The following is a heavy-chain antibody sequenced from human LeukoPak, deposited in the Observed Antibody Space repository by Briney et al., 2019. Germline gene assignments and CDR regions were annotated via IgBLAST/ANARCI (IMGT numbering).Heavy chain of an antibody. CDR3: AKHLTIVATIFDP. CDR2: INDSGST. Sequence: GSLRLSCAASGFTVSSNYMSWVRQPPGKGLEWIGEINDSGSTNYNPSLKSRVTISVDTSKNQFSLNLSSVTAADTAVYYCAKHLTIVATIFDPWGQGTLVTVSS. CDR1: GFTVSSNY. V-gene: IGHV4-34*08. J-gene: IGHJ5*02. D-gene: IGHD5-12*01.